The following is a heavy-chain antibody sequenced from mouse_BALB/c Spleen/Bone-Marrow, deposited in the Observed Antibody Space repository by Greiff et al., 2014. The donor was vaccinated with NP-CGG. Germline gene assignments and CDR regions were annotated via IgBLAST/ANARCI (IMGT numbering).Heavy chain of an antibody. CDR3: ARNRYYWFAY. CDR2: INTNGGTT. CDR1: GFTFSSYD. J-gene: IGHJ3*01. Sequence: EVHLVESGGVLVQPGGSLKLSCAASGFTFSSYDMSWVRQTPDKRLELVATINTNGGTTYYPDSVKGRFTISRDNAKSTLYLQMSSLKSADTAIYYCARNRYYWFAYWGQGTLVTVSA. D-gene: IGHD2-14*01. V-gene: IGHV5-6-3*01.